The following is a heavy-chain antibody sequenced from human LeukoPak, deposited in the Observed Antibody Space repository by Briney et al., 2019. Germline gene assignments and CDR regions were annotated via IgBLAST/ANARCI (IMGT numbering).Heavy chain of an antibody. CDR1: GFTFSSYA. CDR3: AKQHSSGWGSFDY. V-gene: IGHV3-23*01. CDR2: ISGSSGST. D-gene: IGHD6-19*01. Sequence: GGSLRLSCAASGFTFSSYAMSWVRQAPGKGLEWVSAISGSSGSTYYADSVKGRFTISRDNSKNTLYLQMNSLRAEDTAVYYCAKQHSSGWGSFDYWGQGTLVTVSS. J-gene: IGHJ4*02.